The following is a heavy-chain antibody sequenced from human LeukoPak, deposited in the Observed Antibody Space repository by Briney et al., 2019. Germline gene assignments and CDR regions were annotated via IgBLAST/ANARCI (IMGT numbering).Heavy chain of an antibody. V-gene: IGHV4-39*01. J-gene: IGHJ4*02. Sequence: SETLSLTCTVSGGSISSSSYYWGWIRQPPGKGLEWIGSIYYSGSTYYNPSLKSRVTISVDTSKNQFSLKLSSVTAADTAVYYCASTSSGWSSGTHYWDQGTLVTVSS. CDR1: GGSISSSSYY. CDR3: ASTSSGWSSGTHY. CDR2: IYYSGST. D-gene: IGHD6-19*01.